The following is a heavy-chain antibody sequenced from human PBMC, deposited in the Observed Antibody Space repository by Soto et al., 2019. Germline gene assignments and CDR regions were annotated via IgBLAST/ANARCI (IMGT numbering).Heavy chain of an antibody. CDR1: GGSISTYY. D-gene: IGHD6-19*01. Sequence: SETLSLTCTVSGGSISTYYWSWIRQPAGKGLEWIGRIYTRGSTNYNPSLKSRVTMSVDTSKNQFSLKLSSVTAADTGVYYCAKVGMVGTVLGSWFDPWGQGILVTVSS. V-gene: IGHV4-4*07. CDR2: IYTRGST. J-gene: IGHJ5*02. CDR3: AKVGMVGTVLGSWFDP.